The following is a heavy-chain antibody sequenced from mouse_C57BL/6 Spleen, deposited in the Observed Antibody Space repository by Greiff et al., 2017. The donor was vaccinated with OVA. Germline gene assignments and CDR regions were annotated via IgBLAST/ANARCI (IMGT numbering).Heavy chain of an antibody. CDR2: INPNNGGT. V-gene: IGHV1-18*01. D-gene: IGHD2-4*01. CDR1: GYTFTDYN. J-gene: IGHJ3*01. Sequence: EVQLQQSGPELVKPGASVKIPCKASGYTFTDYNMDWVKQSHGKSLEWIGDINPNNGGTIYNQKFKGKATLTVDKSSSTAYMELRSLTSEDTAVYYCARSVYDYDDGGFAYWGQGTLVTVSA. CDR3: ARSVYDYDDGGFAY.